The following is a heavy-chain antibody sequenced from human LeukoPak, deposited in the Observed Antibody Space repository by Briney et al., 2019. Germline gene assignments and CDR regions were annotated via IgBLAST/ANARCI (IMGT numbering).Heavy chain of an antibody. CDR3: ATRVVVVPAAIALPYYYYYGMDV. J-gene: IGHJ6*02. CDR2: IIPIFGIA. Sequence: SVKVSCKVSGGTFSSYAISWVRQAPGQGHAWMGRIIPIFGIANSAQKFQGRVTITADESTSPSYMELSSLRSECTAVYYWATRVVVVPAAIALPYYYYYGMDVWGQGTTVTVSS. V-gene: IGHV1-69*13. CDR1: GGTFSSYA. D-gene: IGHD2-2*01.